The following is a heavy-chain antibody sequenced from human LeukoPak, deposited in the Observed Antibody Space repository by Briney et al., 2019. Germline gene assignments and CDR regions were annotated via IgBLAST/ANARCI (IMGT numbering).Heavy chain of an antibody. CDR3: AKTRGPAATHPDY. J-gene: IGHJ4*02. CDR1: GFTFSSYS. CDR2: ISSSSSYI. Sequence: GGSLRLSCAASGFTFSSYSMNWVRQAPGKGLEWVSSISSSSSYIYYADAVKGRFTISRDNSKNTLYLQMNSLRAEDTAIYYCAKTRGPAATHPDYWGQGILVTVSS. D-gene: IGHD6-25*01. V-gene: IGHV3-21*04.